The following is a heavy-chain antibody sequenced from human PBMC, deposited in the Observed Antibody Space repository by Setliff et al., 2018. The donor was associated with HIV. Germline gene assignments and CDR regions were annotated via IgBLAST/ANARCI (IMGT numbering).Heavy chain of an antibody. V-gene: IGHV4-34*01. CDR1: GGSLSDSV. J-gene: IGHJ5*01. Sequence: SETLSLTCAVYGGSLSDSVWSWIRQTPRQGLEWIGEINHSGRNNYNPSLKSRVIISRDTSKNQFSLRLTSTSAEDTGFYYCARAFEGYCSGGSCHWFDSWGQGTQVTVS. CDR2: INHSGRN. CDR3: ARAFEGYCSGGSCHWFDS. D-gene: IGHD2-15*01.